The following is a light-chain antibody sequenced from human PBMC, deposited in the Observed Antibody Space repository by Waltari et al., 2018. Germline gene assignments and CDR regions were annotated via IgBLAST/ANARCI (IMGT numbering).Light chain of an antibody. V-gene: IGKV3-20*01. J-gene: IGKJ1*01. CDR1: QSVGRS. CDR2: GAF. CDR3: QHYVRLPAT. Sequence: EIVLTQSPGILSLSPGEGFTLSCRASQSVGRSLAWYQQKPGHAPRLLIDGAFIRAPVIPDRFSGGGSGTDFSLTISRLEPEDFAVYYCQHYVRLPATFGQGTKVEIK.